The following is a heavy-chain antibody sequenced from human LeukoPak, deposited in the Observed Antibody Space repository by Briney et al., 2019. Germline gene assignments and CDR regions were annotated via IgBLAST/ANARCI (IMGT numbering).Heavy chain of an antibody. Sequence: PGGSLRLSCAGSGFTVGSNYMCWVRQAPGKGLEWVAVISSDGSNKYYAGSVEGRFTISRDNYNNTLLLQMNSLRAEDTAVYYCARTDISGWSRPLDCWGQGTLVTVSS. V-gene: IGHV3-30-3*01. CDR1: GFTVGSNY. D-gene: IGHD6-19*01. CDR3: ARTDISGWSRPLDC. J-gene: IGHJ4*02. CDR2: ISSDGSNK.